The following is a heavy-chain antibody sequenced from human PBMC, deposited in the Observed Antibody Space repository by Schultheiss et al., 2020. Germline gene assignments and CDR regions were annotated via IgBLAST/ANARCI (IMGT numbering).Heavy chain of an antibody. D-gene: IGHD3-3*01. CDR3: AREDYDFWSGGGFDP. V-gene: IGHV4-4*07. Sequence: SETLSLTCTVSGGSISSYYWSWIRQPAGKGLEWIGRIYTSGSTNYNPSLKSRVTISVDRSKNQFSLKVSSVTAADTAVYYCAREDYDFWSGGGFDPWGQGTLVTVSS. J-gene: IGHJ5*02. CDR1: GGSISSYY. CDR2: IYTSGST.